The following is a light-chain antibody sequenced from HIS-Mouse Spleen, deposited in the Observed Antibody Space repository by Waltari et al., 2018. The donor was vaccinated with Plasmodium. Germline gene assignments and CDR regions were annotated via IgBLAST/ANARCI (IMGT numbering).Light chain of an antibody. CDR3: YSTDSSGNHRV. J-gene: IGLJ3*02. V-gene: IGLV3-10*01. CDR1: ALPKKY. Sequence: SYELTQPPSVSVSPGKTARITCSGDALPKKYAYWYQQTSGQAPVLVIYEDGKRPSVNPESVSGSSSGTIATLTIRGAQVEDEAVYYCYSTDSSGNHRVFGGGTKLTVL. CDR2: EDG.